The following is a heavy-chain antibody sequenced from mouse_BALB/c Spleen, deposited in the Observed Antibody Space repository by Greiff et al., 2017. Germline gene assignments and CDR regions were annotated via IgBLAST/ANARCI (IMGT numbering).Heavy chain of an antibody. D-gene: IGHD1-1*01. CDR2: ISNLAYSI. Sequence: EVQRVESGGGLVQPGGSRKLSCAASGFTFSDYGMPWVRQAPGKGPEWVAFISNLAYSIYYAATVTGRFTISRENAKNTLYLEMSSLRSEDTAMYYCARILRYYFDYWGQGTTLTVSS. J-gene: IGHJ2*01. V-gene: IGHV5-15*02. CDR1: GFTFSDYG. CDR3: ARILRYYFDY.